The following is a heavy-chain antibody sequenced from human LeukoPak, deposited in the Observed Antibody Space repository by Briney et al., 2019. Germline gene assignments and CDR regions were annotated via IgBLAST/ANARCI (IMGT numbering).Heavy chain of an antibody. CDR2: IYPGDSDT. CDR1: GYSFTSYW. Sequence: GESLKISRKGSGYSFTSYWIGWVRQMPGKGLEWMGIIYPGDSDTRYSPSFQGQVTISADKSISTAYLQWSSLKASDTAMYYCARHLRYYYDSSGHGLDYWGQGTLVTVSS. V-gene: IGHV5-51*01. J-gene: IGHJ4*02. D-gene: IGHD3-22*01. CDR3: ARHLRYYYDSSGHGLDY.